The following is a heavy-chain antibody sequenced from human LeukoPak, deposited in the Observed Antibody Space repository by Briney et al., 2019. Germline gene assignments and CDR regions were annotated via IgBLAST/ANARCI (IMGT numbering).Heavy chain of an antibody. J-gene: IGHJ4*02. CDR1: AGSLNIHSIC. CDR3: ARLRGGVQLWEN. CDR2: ISSGQTT. D-gene: IGHD5-18*01. Sequence: SETLPLTCSVSAGSLNIHSICWGWILQPPGFGLEWIATISSGQTTYYNPSLRSRVTLSADTSKNQLSLMLTSTTALDTAVYYCARLRGGVQLWENWGQGTRVTVSS. V-gene: IGHV4-39*01.